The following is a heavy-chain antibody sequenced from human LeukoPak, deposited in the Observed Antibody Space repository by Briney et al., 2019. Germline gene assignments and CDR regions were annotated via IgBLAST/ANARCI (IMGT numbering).Heavy chain of an antibody. D-gene: IGHD6-13*01. J-gene: IGHJ4*02. CDR1: GGSISSSSYY. CDR3: ASTNKQYSSSWSGFDY. Sequence: PSETLSLTCTVSGGSISSSSYYWGWIRQPPGKGLEWIGSIYYSGSTYYNPSLKSRVTISVDTSKNQFSLKLSSVTAADTAVYYCASTNKQYSSSWSGFDYWGQGTLVTVSS. CDR2: IYYSGST. V-gene: IGHV4-39*07.